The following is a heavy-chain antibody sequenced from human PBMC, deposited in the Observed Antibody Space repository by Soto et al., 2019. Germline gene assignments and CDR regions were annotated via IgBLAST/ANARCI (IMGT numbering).Heavy chain of an antibody. CDR1: EYTFTDYY. CDR2: INPSGGST. D-gene: IGHD6-13*01. Sequence: QVQLVQSGAEVKKPGASVKLSCKSSEYTFTDYYIHWVRQAPGQGLEWMGLINPSGGSTSYPQKFQGRVTLTRDTSTSTLYMELSSLRSEDTVVYYCANAAYSTSWYDFWGQGTLVTVSS. CDR3: ANAAYSTSWYDF. V-gene: IGHV1-46*01. J-gene: IGHJ5*01.